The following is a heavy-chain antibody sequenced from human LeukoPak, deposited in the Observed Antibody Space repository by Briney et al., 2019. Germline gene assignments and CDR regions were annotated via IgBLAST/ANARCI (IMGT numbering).Heavy chain of an antibody. V-gene: IGHV4-30-2*01. CDR1: GGSISSGGYS. Sequence: SETLSLTCAVSGGSISSGGYSWSWIRQPPGKGLERIGYIYHSGSTYYNPSLKSRVTISVDRSKNQFSLKLSSVTAADTAVYYCARAPQQQLTHFDYWGQGTLVTVSS. CDR2: IYHSGST. CDR3: ARAPQQQLTHFDY. J-gene: IGHJ4*02. D-gene: IGHD6-13*01.